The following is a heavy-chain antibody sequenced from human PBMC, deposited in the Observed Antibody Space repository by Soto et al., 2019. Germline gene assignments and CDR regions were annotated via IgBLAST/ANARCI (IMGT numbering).Heavy chain of an antibody. CDR3: AKYYYDRSGSPLAFDY. V-gene: IGHV3-23*01. CDR1: GFTFSKYA. Sequence: LRLSCAASGFTFSKYALSWVRQAPGKGLEWVSAISGSGGTTHYADSVKGRVTISRDNSKDTVFLQMNSLRAEDTAVYSCAKYYYDRSGSPLAFDYWGQGTLVTVSS. J-gene: IGHJ4*02. CDR2: ISGSGGTT. D-gene: IGHD3-22*01.